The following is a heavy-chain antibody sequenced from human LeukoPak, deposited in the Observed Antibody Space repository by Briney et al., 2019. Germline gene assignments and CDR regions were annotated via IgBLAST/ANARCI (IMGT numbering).Heavy chain of an antibody. V-gene: IGHV4-4*09. CDR3: ATSNDAKIAPFDY. J-gene: IGHJ4*02. D-gene: IGHD2-21*01. CDR2: INTKGAT. Sequence: SETLSLTCTVSGVSMRAYQWSCGRPSPEKGREWIGCINTKGATSYNPSLKSRVTTSVDTSKSQFSLRLTSVTAADTAVYYCATSNDAKIAPFDYWGQGARSPSPQ. CDR1: GVSMRAYQ.